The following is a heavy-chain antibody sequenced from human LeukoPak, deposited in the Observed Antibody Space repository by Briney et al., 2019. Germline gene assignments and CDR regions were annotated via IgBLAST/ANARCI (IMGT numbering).Heavy chain of an antibody. CDR2: INPNSGGT. CDR3: ARDQYYDFWSGYYRGNVCYFDY. D-gene: IGHD3-3*01. CDR1: GYTFTGYY. V-gene: IGHV1-2*02. J-gene: IGHJ4*02. Sequence: GASVKVSCKASGYTFTGYYMHWVRQAPGQGLEWMGWINPNSGGTNYAQKFQGRVTMTRDTSISTAYMELSRLRSDDMAVYYCARDQYYDFWSGYYRGNVCYFDYWGQGTLVTVSS.